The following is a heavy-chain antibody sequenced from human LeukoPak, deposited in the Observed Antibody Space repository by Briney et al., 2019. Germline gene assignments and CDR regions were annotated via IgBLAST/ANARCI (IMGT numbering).Heavy chain of an antibody. CDR3: ARGDIVVVPAAIETPYYYYMDV. Sequence: SVKVSCKASGGTFSSYAISWVRQAPGQGLEWMGGIIPIFGTANYAQKFQGRVTITTDESTSTAYMELSSLRSEDTAVYYCARGDIVVVPAAIETPYYYYMDVWGKGTTVTVSS. V-gene: IGHV1-69*05. CDR2: IIPIFGTA. D-gene: IGHD2-2*01. J-gene: IGHJ6*03. CDR1: GGTFSSYA.